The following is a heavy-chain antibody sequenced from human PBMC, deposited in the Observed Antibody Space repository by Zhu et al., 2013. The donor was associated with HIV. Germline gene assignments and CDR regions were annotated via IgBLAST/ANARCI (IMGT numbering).Heavy chain of an antibody. J-gene: IGHJ6*03. CDR1: GNTFTTYD. D-gene: IGHD1-26*01. CDR2: INPSGGGT. Sequence: QVQLVQSGAEVKKPGASVKVSCKASGNTFTTYDVNWVRQAPGQGLEWMGIINPSGGGTSYAQKFQGRVTMTRDTSTSTVYMELSSLRSEDTAVYYCARVSGSYYYLYYMDVWGKGTTVTVSS. V-gene: IGHV1-46*01. CDR3: ARVSGSYYYLYYMDV.